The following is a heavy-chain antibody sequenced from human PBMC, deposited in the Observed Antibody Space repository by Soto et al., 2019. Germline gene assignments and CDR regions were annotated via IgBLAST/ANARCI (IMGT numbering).Heavy chain of an antibody. CDR1: GFTFSSSA. CDR3: ASPLEAALYGMDV. CDR2: ISGSGGST. J-gene: IGHJ6*02. D-gene: IGHD2-15*01. Sequence: QPGGSLRLSCAASGFTFSSSAMSWVRQAPGKGLEWVSAISGSGGSTYYAGSVKGRFTISRDNSKNTLYLQMNSLRAEVTAVYYCASPLEAALYGMDVWGQGTTVTVSS. V-gene: IGHV3-23*01.